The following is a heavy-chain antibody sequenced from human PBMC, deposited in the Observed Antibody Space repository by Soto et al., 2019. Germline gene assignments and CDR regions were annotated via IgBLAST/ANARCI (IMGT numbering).Heavy chain of an antibody. D-gene: IGHD3-10*01. Sequence: EVQLLESGGDLVQPGGSLRLSCAASGFTFNSFAMTWIRQAPGKGLEWVSGVSASGGDTYYADSVKGRFTVSRDNSKNTLYLQMNSLRVEDTALYNCAKDRYFASGSYYYWGQGTLVTVSS. CDR3: AKDRYFASGSYYY. CDR1: GFTFNSFA. J-gene: IGHJ4*02. CDR2: VSASGGDT. V-gene: IGHV3-23*01.